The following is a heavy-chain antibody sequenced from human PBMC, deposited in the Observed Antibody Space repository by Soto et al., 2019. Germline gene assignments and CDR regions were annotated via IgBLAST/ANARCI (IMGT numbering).Heavy chain of an antibody. CDR3: ARKTPFGESADKAFDI. D-gene: IGHD3-10*01. J-gene: IGHJ3*02. CDR2: INHSGST. CDR1: GGSFSGYY. Sequence: QVQLQQWGAGLLKPSETLSLTCAVYGGSFSGYYWSWIRQPPGKGLEWIGEINHSGSTNYNPSLKSRVTISVDTSKNQFSLKLSSVTAAGTAVYYCARKTPFGESADKAFDIWGQGTMVTVSS. V-gene: IGHV4-34*01.